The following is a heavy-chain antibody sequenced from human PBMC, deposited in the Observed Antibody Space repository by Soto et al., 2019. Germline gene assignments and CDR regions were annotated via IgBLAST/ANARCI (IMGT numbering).Heavy chain of an antibody. CDR1: GVSISGYY. D-gene: IGHD2-15*01. CDR2: IYDSGT. J-gene: IGHJ5*02. CDR3: ARHKRECSGDTCYSWFDP. V-gene: IGHV4-59*08. Sequence: SETLSLTSSVSGVSISGYYWSWLRQPPGKGLEWIGYIYDSGTNYNPSHKSRVTISIDTSTNQISLKLSSVTAADTAVYYCARHKRECSGDTCYSWFDPWGQGTLVTVSS.